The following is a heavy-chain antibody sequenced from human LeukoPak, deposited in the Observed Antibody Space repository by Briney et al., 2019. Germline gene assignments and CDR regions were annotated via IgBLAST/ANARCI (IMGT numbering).Heavy chain of an antibody. J-gene: IGHJ4*02. Sequence: SETLSLTCTVSGGSISSYYWSWIRQPPGKGLEWIGYIYYSGSTNYNPSLKSRATISVDTSKNQFSLKLSSVTAADTAVYYCASASGRYKYFDYWGQGTLVTVST. CDR2: IYYSGST. CDR1: GGSISSYY. CDR3: ASASGRYKYFDY. D-gene: IGHD6-19*01. V-gene: IGHV4-59*08.